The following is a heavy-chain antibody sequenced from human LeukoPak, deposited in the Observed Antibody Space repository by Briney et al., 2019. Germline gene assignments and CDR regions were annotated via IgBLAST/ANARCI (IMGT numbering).Heavy chain of an antibody. D-gene: IGHD1-26*01. V-gene: IGHV4-39*07. CDR2: IYYSGST. CDR3: ARERQSGSYYYGMDV. J-gene: IGHJ6*02. CDR1: GGSISSSSYY. Sequence: SETLSLTCTVSGGSISSSSYYWGWIRQPPGKGLEWIGSIYYSGSTYYNPSLKSRVTISVDTSKNQFSLKLSSVTAADTAVYYCARERQSGSYYYGMDVWGQGTTVTVSS.